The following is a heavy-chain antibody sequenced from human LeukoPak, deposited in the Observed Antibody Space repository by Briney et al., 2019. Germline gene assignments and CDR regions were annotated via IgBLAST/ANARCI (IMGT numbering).Heavy chain of an antibody. J-gene: IGHJ4*02. Sequence: PGGSLRLSCAASGFTFNTFWMSWVRQAPGKGLEWLGRIKSNSAGGTKDYAAPVKGRFTLSRDDPKNVLFLQMDSLTVEDTGVFYCTTVYPGELWAPGYWGQGTLVTVSS. CDR2: IKSNSAGGTK. CDR3: TTVYPGELWAPGY. CDR1: GFTFNTFW. V-gene: IGHV3-15*01. D-gene: IGHD3-10*01.